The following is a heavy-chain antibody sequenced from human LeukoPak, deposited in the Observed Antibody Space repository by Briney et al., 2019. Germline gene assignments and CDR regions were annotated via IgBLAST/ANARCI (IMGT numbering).Heavy chain of an antibody. CDR3: ARDAYASGSHDY. J-gene: IGHJ4*02. Sequence: GGSLRLSCAASGFTFSSYWMTWVRQAPGRGLEWVANIQLSGGATHYVDSVKGRFTISRDNAKSSLYLQVSRRRVEDAAVYYCARDAYASGSHDYWGQGTLVTVSS. CDR1: GFTFSSYW. D-gene: IGHD3-10*01. CDR2: IQLSGGAT. V-gene: IGHV3-7*04.